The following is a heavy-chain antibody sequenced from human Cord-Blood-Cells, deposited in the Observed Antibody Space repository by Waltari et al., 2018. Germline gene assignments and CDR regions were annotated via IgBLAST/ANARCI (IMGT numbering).Heavy chain of an antibody. CDR3: ARRDSSSWYYYYYGMDV. D-gene: IGHD6-13*01. J-gene: IGHJ6*02. CDR2: IHYRGSP. CDR1: GGSISSSSYY. V-gene: IGHV4-39*01. Sequence: QLQLQESGPGLVKPSETLSLTCTVSGGSISSSSYYWGWIRQPPGKGLEWVGGIHYRGSPSYHPSLKSRVTISIDTSKNQFSLKLSSVTAADTAVYYCARRDSSSWYYYYYGMDVWGQGTTVTVSS.